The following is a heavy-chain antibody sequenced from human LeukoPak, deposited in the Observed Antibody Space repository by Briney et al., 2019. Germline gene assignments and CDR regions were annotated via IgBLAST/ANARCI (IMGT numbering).Heavy chain of an antibody. Sequence: SETLSLTCTVSGDSISGYYWNWIRQPPGKGLDGIGQIFYSGSTNYNPSLKSRATMSIDTSTNQFSLSLSSVTAADTAVYYCARRRYYDSSGLWYYFDSWGQGTLVTVSS. CDR1: GDSISGYY. CDR3: ARRRYYDSSGLWYYFDS. CDR2: IFYSGST. V-gene: IGHV4-59*08. J-gene: IGHJ4*02. D-gene: IGHD3-22*01.